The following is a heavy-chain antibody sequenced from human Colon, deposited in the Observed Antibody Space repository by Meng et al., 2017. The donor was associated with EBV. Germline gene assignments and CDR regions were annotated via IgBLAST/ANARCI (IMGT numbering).Heavy chain of an antibody. Sequence: QVLLQESGAGLLKPSGTLSLTCVVSGTSISTSNLWSWIRQSPGEGLEWIGAIYHNGQTNYNPSLKSRVSMSVDESKNEFSLNLKSVTAADTAVYYCARDGGVTHIPWGQGVLVTVSS. CDR3: ARDGGVTHIP. CDR1: GTSISTSNL. CDR2: IYHNGQT. V-gene: IGHV4-4*02. D-gene: IGHD2-8*02. J-gene: IGHJ5*02.